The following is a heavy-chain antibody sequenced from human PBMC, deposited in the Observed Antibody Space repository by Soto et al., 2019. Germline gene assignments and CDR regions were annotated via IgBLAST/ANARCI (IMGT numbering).Heavy chain of an antibody. Sequence: SETLSLTCAVYGGSFSGYYWTWIRQPPGTGLEWIGEINHSGSTNYNPSLKSRDNKSVDTSKNQLSIKMSSVTAADTAVYYCASPKIAFYNWFDPWGQGTLVTVS. D-gene: IGHD3-3*02. CDR1: GGSFSGYY. CDR2: INHSGST. V-gene: IGHV4-34*01. J-gene: IGHJ5*02. CDR3: ASPKIAFYNWFDP.